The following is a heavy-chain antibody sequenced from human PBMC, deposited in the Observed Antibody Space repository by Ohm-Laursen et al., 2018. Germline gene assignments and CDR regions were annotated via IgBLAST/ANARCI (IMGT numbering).Heavy chain of an antibody. CDR3: AREELESSGWAD. CDR2: IKEDGSVK. V-gene: IGHV3-7*01. CDR1: EVTFSSYC. J-gene: IGHJ4*02. D-gene: IGHD6-19*01. Sequence: SLRLSCAASEVTFSSYCMTWVRQASGKGLEWVANIKEDGSVKQYVDSVKGRFTISRDNAKNTLYLQMNSLRAEDTAVYYCAREELESSGWADWGQGTLVTVSS.